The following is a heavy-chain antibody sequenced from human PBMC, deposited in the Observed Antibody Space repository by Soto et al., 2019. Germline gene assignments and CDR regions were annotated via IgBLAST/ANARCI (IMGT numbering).Heavy chain of an antibody. CDR3: ARRLGYCISTSCYGGVDY. V-gene: IGHV3-64*04. CDR1: GFTFSSYA. J-gene: IGHJ4*02. CDR2: ISINGGST. Sequence: GGSLRLSCSASGFTFSSYAMHWVRQAPGKGLEYVSSISINGGSTHYADSVKGRFTISRDNSRNTQYLQMNSLRAEDTAVYYCARRLGYCISTSCYGGVDYWGQGTLVTVSS. D-gene: IGHD2-2*01.